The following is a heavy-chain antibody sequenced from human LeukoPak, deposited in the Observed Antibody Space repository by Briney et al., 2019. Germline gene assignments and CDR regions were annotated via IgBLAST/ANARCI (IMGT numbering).Heavy chain of an antibody. V-gene: IGHV4-59*01. CDR1: GGSISSYY. Sequence: SETLSLTCTVSGGSISSYYWSWIRQPPGKGLEWIGYIYYSGSTNCNPSLKSRVTISVDTSKNQFSLKLSSVTAADTAVYYCASNIAVAGSDAFDIWGQGTMVTVSS. J-gene: IGHJ3*02. CDR2: IYYSGST. D-gene: IGHD6-19*01. CDR3: ASNIAVAGSDAFDI.